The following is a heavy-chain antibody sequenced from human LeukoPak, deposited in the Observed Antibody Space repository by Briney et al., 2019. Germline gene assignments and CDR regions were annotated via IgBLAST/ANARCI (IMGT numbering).Heavy chain of an antibody. J-gene: IGHJ4*02. Sequence: SEALSLTCAVYGGAFSGYSWSWIRPPPGKGLEWIGEIDPNGTTNYNPSLKSRVIVSVDTSKNQFSLNLNSVTAADTALYYCARGRSYEYGDYDYWGQGTLVTVSS. CDR2: IDPNGTT. CDR1: GGAFSGYS. CDR3: ARGRSYEYGDYDY. V-gene: IGHV4-34*01. D-gene: IGHD3-16*01.